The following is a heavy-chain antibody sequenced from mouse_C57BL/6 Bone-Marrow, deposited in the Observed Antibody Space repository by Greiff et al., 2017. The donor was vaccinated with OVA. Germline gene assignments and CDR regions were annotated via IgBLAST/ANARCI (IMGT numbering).Heavy chain of an antibody. V-gene: IGHV2-2*01. CDR1: GFSLTSYG. J-gene: IGHJ4*01. CDR3: ARKANYYGSSLYAMDY. CDR2: IWSGGST. D-gene: IGHD1-1*01. Sequence: VQLQQSGPGLVQPSQSLSITCTVSGFSLTSYGVHWVRQSPGKGLEWLGVIWSGGSTDYNAAFISSLSISKDNSKSQVFFKMNSLQADDTAIYYCARKANYYGSSLYAMDYWGQGTSVTVSS.